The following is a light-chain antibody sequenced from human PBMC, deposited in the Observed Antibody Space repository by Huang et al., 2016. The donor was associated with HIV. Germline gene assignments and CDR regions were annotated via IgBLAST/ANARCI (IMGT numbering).Light chain of an antibody. CDR1: QSVLYSSKNKKD. CDR3: QQFYSTPFT. Sequence: DIVMTQSPDSLAGSLGERATIHCKSSQSVLYSSKNKKDLAWYQQKPGQPPKWIIYWASTRASGVPDRFSGSGSGTDFTLTISSLQAEDVAVYYCQQFYSTPFTFGQGTKLEI. V-gene: IGKV4-1*01. CDR2: WAS. J-gene: IGKJ2*01.